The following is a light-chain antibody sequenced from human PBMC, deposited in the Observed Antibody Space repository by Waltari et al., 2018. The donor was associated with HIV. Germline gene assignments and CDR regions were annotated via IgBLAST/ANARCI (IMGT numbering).Light chain of an antibody. CDR3: QTWGTGIWV. CDR2: INSDGSH. CDR1: SGHSNYA. J-gene: IGLJ3*02. V-gene: IGLV4-69*01. Sequence: QLVVTQSPSASASLGASVKLTCTLSSGHSNYAIAWHQQQPEKGPRYLMKINSDGSHDKGDGIPDRFSGSISGAERYLSISSLQSEDEADYYCQTWGTGIWVFGGGTKLTVL.